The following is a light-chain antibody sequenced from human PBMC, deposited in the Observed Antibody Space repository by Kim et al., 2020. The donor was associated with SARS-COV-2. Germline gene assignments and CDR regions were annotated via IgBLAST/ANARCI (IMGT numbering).Light chain of an antibody. CDR2: KVS. Sequence: QSASVSGSPGQSITISCTGTSSDVRSYNIVSWYQQHPGKAPKLMIYKVSKRPSGVSNRFSGSKSGNTASLTISGLQAEDEADYYCCSYAGSSTYVVFGGGTQLTVL. J-gene: IGLJ2*01. V-gene: IGLV2-23*02. CDR1: SSDVRSYNI. CDR3: CSYAGSSTYVV.